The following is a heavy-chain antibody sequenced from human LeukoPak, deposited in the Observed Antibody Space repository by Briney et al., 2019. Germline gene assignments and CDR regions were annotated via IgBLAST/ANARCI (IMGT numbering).Heavy chain of an antibody. J-gene: IGHJ4*03. D-gene: IGHD6-19*01. CDR1: GFTVSSKF. V-gene: IGHV3-53*01. Sequence: GGSLRLSCAASGFTVSSKFVSWVRQAPGKGLEWVSVIYSGGSTHYADSVKGRFTISRDNSKNTLYLQMNSLRAEDTAVYYCAEYNSDGGYLDYWGQGTLVTVPS. CDR2: IYSGGST. CDR3: AEYNSDGGYLDY.